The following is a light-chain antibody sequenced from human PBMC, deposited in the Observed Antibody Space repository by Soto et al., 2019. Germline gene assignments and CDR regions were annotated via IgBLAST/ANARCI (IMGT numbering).Light chain of an antibody. Sequence: EIVMTQSPATLSVSPGERATLSCRASQSITRNLAWYQQKPGQAPRLLIYGASTRATGVPARFSGSGSGTELTLTISSLQSEDLAIYYCHAFHNWPLLTFGPGTKVEIK. J-gene: IGKJ3*01. CDR3: HAFHNWPLLT. CDR1: QSITRN. CDR2: GAS. V-gene: IGKV3-15*01.